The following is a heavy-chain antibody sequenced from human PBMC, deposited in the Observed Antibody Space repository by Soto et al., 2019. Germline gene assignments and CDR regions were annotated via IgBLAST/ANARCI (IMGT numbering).Heavy chain of an antibody. V-gene: IGHV4-30-4*01. CDR2: IYYSGST. D-gene: IGHD3-22*01. CDR3: ARDRREGGYHKRKSAFDI. Sequence: QVQLQESGPGLVKPSQTLSLTCTVSGGSISSGDYYWSWIRQPPGKGLEWIGYIYYSGSTYYNPSLKSRVTISVDTSKTQFSLKLGSVTAADTAVYYCARDRREGGYHKRKSAFDIWGQGTMVTVSS. J-gene: IGHJ3*02. CDR1: GGSISSGDYY.